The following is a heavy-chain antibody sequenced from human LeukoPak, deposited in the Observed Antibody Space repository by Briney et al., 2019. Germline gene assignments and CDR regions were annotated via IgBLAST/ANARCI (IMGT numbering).Heavy chain of an antibody. CDR3: ARDVGGSYSDYVPDAFDI. D-gene: IGHD4-11*01. Sequence: SETLSLTCTVSGGSISSYYWSWIRQPPGKGLEWIGYIFYSGRTNNNPSLKSRVTISVDTSKNQFSLKLTSVTAADTAVYYCARDVGGSYSDYVPDAFDIWGQGTMVTVSS. V-gene: IGHV4-59*01. CDR1: GGSISSYY. CDR2: IFYSGRT. J-gene: IGHJ3*02.